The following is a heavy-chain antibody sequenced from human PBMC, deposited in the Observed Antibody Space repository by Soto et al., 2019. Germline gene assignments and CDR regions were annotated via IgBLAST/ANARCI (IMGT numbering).Heavy chain of an antibody. CDR2: LSYDGSNK. CDR3: AKGEPPFKLLSAVAY. J-gene: IGHJ4*02. V-gene: IGHV3-30*18. D-gene: IGHD3-16*01. Sequence: QPGGSLRLSCAASGFTFSNYGIHWVRQAAGKGLEWVAVLSYDGSNKYYGDSVKGRFTISRDNSKNTVYLQMNSLRTEDTAVYYCAKGEPPFKLLSAVAYWGQGTLVTVSS. CDR1: GFTFSNYG.